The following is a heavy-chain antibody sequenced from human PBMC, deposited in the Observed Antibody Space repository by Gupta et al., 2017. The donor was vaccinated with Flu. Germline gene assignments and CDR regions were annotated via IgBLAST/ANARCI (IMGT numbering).Heavy chain of an antibody. D-gene: IGHD3-22*01. V-gene: IGHV3-33*01. J-gene: IGHJ2*01. CDR2: IWYDGSNK. Sequence: VAVIWYDGSNKYYADSVKGRFTISRDNSKNTLYLQMNSLRAEDTAVYYCARDTTYYYDSSGYYYVRNSGYFDLWGRGTLVTVSS. CDR3: ARDTTYYYDSSGYYYVRNSGYFDL.